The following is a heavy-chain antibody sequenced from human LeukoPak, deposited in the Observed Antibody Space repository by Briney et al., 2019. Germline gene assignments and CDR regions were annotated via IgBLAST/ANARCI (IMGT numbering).Heavy chain of an antibody. CDR2: IYTSGST. Sequence: SETLSLTCTVSGGSISSYYWSWSRQPAGKGLEWIGRIYTSGSTNYNPSVKSQVTMSVDTSKNQFSLKLSSVTAADTAVYYCARQSHDYGDYLDYWGQGTLVTVSS. V-gene: IGHV4-4*07. D-gene: IGHD4-17*01. J-gene: IGHJ4*02. CDR3: ARQSHDYGDYLDY. CDR1: GGSISSYY.